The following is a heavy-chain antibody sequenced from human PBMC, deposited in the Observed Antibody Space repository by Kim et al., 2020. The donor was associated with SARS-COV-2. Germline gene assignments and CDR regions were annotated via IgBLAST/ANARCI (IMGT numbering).Heavy chain of an antibody. J-gene: IGHJ1*01. V-gene: IGHV1-18*04. CDR2: ISTYTGDT. CDR3: ARVTVAWQGSGSPVGD. Sequence: ASVKVSCKASGYTFSSYGISWVRQAPGQGLEGVGWISTYTGDTNYAQNFQDRVTMTTDTSTSTAYMELRSLGSDETGGYYCARVTVAWQGSGSPVGDGGQ. CDR1: GYTFSSYG. D-gene: IGHD1-26*01.